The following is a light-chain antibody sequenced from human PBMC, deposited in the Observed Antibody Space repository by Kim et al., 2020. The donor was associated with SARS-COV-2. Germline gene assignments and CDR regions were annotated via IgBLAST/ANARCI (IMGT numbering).Light chain of an antibody. CDR2: DAS. CDR3: QQYNSYSWT. J-gene: IGKJ1*01. Sequence: ASVGDRVTITCRASQSISSWLAWYQQKPGKAPKLLIYDASSLESGVPSRFSGSGSGTEFTLTISSLQPDDIATYYCQQYNSYSWTFGQGTKVDIK. CDR1: QSISSW. V-gene: IGKV1-5*01.